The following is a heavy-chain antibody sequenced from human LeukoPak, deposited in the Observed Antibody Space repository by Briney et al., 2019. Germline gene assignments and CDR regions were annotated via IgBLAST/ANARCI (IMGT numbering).Heavy chain of an antibody. V-gene: IGHV3-48*01. CDR3: ARSPPVL. J-gene: IGHJ6*02. CDR1: GFTFSSYS. Sequence: GGSLKLSCAASGFTFSSYSMTWVRQAPGKGLEWVSYISSSSGTIYYADSVKGRFTISRDNAKNSLYLQMNSLRAEDTAVYYCARSPPVLWGQGTTVTVSS. CDR2: ISSSSGTI.